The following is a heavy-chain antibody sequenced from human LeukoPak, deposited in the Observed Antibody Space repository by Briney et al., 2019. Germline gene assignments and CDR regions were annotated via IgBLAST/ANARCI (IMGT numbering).Heavy chain of an antibody. J-gene: IGHJ6*02. CDR2: IRSSRRYI. CDR3: ARGLGYCSSTSCYENYYYGMDV. D-gene: IGHD2-2*01. Sequence: GSLSLSCPVSGFTFSSYSMNWVRQPPGKGLEWVSSIRSSRRYIYYADSVKGRFTISRDNAKTSLYLQMNSLRAEDTAVYYCARGLGYCSSTSCYENYYYGMDVWGQGTTVTVSS. V-gene: IGHV3-21*01. CDR1: GFTFSSYS.